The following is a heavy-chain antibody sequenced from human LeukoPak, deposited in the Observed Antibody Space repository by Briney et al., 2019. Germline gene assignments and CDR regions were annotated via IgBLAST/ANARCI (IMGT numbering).Heavy chain of an antibody. Sequence: SQTLSLTCNVSGVSVSDGRYYWTWIRHHLTRGLEWIGYKYYSGSAKYNPSLKSRLTISIDTAKNQFSLQLSSVTAADTATYYCATPYCSSLSCLDVFNMWGQGTRVTVSS. CDR1: GVSVSDGRYY. CDR3: ATPYCSSLSCLDVFNM. D-gene: IGHD2-2*01. J-gene: IGHJ3*02. CDR2: KYYSGSA. V-gene: IGHV4-31*03.